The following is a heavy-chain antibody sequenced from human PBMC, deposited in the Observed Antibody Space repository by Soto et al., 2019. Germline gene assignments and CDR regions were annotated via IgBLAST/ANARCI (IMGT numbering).Heavy chain of an antibody. CDR3: ARAFGYCSSTSCYTSKGNWFDP. Sequence: SETLSLTCTVSGGSISSGDYYWSWIRQPPGKGLEWIGYIYYSGSTYYNPSLKSRVTISVDTSKNQFSLKLSSVTAADTAVYYCARAFGYCSSTSCYTSKGNWFDPWGQGTLVTVSS. CDR1: GGSISSGDYY. CDR2: IYYSGST. J-gene: IGHJ5*02. V-gene: IGHV4-30-4*01. D-gene: IGHD2-2*02.